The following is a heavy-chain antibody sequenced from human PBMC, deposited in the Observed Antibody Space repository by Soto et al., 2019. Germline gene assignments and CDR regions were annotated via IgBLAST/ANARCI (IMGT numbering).Heavy chain of an antibody. J-gene: IGHJ3*02. CDR3: ATGDYGSGSLGVDAFDI. CDR2: ISAYNGNT. D-gene: IGHD3-10*01. V-gene: IGHV1-18*01. Sequence: GASVKVSCKASGYTFTSYGISWVRQAPGQGLEWMGWISAYNGNTNYAQKLQGRVTMTTDTSTSTAYMELRSLRSDDTAVYYCATGDYGSGSLGVDAFDIWGQGTMVTVSS. CDR1: GYTFTSYG.